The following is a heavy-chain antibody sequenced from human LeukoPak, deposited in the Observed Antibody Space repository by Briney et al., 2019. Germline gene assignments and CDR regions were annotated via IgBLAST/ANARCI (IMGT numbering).Heavy chain of an antibody. Sequence: SETLSLTCTVSGGFIRSYYWRWIRQPPGKGLEGGGYIYYSGSTNYNRSLKRRVPLSVDTSKHQFSPKLRSVTDADTAVYYCARLNPVAVAEISHHFDSWGQGTLVTVSS. CDR3: ARLNPVAVAEISHHFDS. CDR1: GGFIRSYY. D-gene: IGHD6-19*01. J-gene: IGHJ4*02. CDR2: IYYSGST. V-gene: IGHV4-59*01.